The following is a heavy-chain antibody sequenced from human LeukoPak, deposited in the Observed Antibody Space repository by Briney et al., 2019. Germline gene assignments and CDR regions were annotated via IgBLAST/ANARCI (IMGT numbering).Heavy chain of an antibody. D-gene: IGHD6-19*01. V-gene: IGHV3-21*01. CDR3: ARVTREWLGPRVYYGMDV. CDR2: ISSSSSCI. J-gene: IGHJ6*02. Sequence: GGSLRLSCAASGFTFSSYSMNWVRQAPGKGLEWVSSISSSSSCIYYADSVKGRFTISRDNAKNSLYLQMNSLRAEDTAVYYCARVTREWLGPRVYYGMDVWGQGTTVTVSS. CDR1: GFTFSSYS.